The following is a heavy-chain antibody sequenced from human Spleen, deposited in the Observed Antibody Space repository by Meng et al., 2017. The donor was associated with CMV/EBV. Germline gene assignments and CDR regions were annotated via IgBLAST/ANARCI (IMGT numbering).Heavy chain of an antibody. V-gene: IGHV3-7*01. CDR2: IKQDGSEM. CDR1: GFTFSSYW. CDR3: ARDTPYYDFWSGYYAVWFDP. J-gene: IGHJ5*02. Sequence: GESLKISCAASGFTFSSYWMSWVRQAPGKGLEWVANIKQDGSEMYYVDSVKGRFTISRDNAKNSLYLQMNSLRADDTAVYYCARDTPYYDFWSGYYAVWFDPWGQGTLVTVSS. D-gene: IGHD3-3*01.